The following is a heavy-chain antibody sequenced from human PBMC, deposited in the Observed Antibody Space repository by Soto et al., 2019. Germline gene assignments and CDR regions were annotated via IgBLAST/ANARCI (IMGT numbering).Heavy chain of an antibody. CDR3: AKSGTTVTTLSYFDY. CDR1: GSSFSNYG. CDR2: ISYDGTYN. Sequence: GGSLRLSCAASGSSFSNYGIHWVRQVPGKGLEWVAVISYDGTYNHYTDSVKGRFTISRDNSKNTLYLQMNSLRAEDTAVYYCAKSGTTVTTLSYFDYWGQGTLVTVSS. D-gene: IGHD4-17*01. J-gene: IGHJ4*02. V-gene: IGHV3-30*18.